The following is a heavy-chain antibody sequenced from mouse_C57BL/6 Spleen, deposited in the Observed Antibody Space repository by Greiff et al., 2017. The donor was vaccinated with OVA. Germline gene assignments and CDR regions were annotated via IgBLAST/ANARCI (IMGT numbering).Heavy chain of an antibody. D-gene: IGHD2-1*01. CDR2: IRNKANGYTT. Sequence: VQLKESGGGLVQPGGSLSLSCAASGFTFTDYYMSWVRQPPGKALEWLGFIRNKANGYTTEYSASVKGRFTISRDNSQSILYLQMNALRAEDSATYYGARYRLDYGNYYFDYWGQGTTLTVSS. J-gene: IGHJ2*01. V-gene: IGHV7-3*01. CDR3: ARYRLDYGNYYFDY. CDR1: GFTFTDYY.